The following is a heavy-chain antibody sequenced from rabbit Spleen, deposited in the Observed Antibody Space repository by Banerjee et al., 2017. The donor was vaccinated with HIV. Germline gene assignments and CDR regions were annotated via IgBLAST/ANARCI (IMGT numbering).Heavy chain of an antibody. V-gene: IGHV1S45*01. J-gene: IGHJ4*01. CDR1: GFSFSSNYW. Sequence: QEQLEESGGDLVKPGGSLTLTCTASGFSFSSNYWMSWVRQAPGKGLEWIAFVATSRNDIDYASWAKGRFTISKTSSTTMTLQMTSLTAADTATYFCVRHWNLWGPGTLVTVS. CDR3: VRHWNL. CDR2: VATSRNDI.